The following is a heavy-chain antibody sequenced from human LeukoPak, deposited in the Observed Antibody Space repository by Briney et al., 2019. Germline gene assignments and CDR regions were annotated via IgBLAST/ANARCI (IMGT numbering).Heavy chain of an antibody. Sequence: GASVKVSCKASGGTFSSYAISWWRQAPGQGLEWMGRINVILDTANYAQKFQGRVTIIADISTSTSYMELSSLRSEDTAVYYCARDQGIGDASDIWGQGTMVTVSS. V-gene: IGHV1-69*04. CDR2: INVILDTA. CDR1: GGTFSSYA. CDR3: ARDQGIGDASDI. J-gene: IGHJ3*02.